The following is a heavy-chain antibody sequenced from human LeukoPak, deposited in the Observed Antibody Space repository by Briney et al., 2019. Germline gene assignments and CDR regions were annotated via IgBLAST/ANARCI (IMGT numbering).Heavy chain of an antibody. CDR3: AREKIQTPYYYGMDV. J-gene: IGHJ6*02. D-gene: IGHD5-18*01. Sequence: GGSLRLSCAASGFTFSSYWMHWVRKAPGKGLVWVSRINSDGSSTSYADSVKGRFTISRDNAKNTLYLQMNSLRAEDTAVYYCAREKIQTPYYYGMDVWGQGTTVTVSS. CDR2: INSDGSST. V-gene: IGHV3-74*01. CDR1: GFTFSSYW.